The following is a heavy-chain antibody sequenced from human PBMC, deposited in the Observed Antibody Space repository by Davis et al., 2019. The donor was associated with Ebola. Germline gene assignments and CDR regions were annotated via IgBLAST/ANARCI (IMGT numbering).Heavy chain of an antibody. CDR3: ARRAWYYDSSGYLDGMDV. D-gene: IGHD3-22*01. J-gene: IGHJ6*02. Sequence: GESLKISCAASGFTFSSYGMHWVRQAPGKGLEWVTFIRYDGSNKYYAASVKGRFTISRDNAKNSLYLQMNSLRDEDTAVYYCARRAWYYDSSGYLDGMDVWGQGTTVTVSS. CDR2: IRYDGSNK. CDR1: GFTFSSYG. V-gene: IGHV3-30*02.